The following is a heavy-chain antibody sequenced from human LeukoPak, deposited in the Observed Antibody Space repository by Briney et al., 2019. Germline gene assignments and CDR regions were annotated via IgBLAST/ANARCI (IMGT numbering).Heavy chain of an antibody. V-gene: IGHV1-2*02. CDR2: INPNSGGT. J-gene: IGHJ4*02. Sequence: ASVKVSCKASGYTFTGYYIQWVRQAPGQGLEWVGWINPNSGGTNYAQKFQGRVTMARDASISTAYMELRRLRSDDTAVYYCARSHFDYWGQGTLVTVSS. CDR3: ARSHFDY. CDR1: GYTFTGYY.